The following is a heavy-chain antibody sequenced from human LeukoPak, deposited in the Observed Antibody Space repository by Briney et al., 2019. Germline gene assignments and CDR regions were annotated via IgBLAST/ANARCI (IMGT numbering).Heavy chain of an antibody. CDR3: ARVDGDPHYYYYYYMDV. J-gene: IGHJ6*03. D-gene: IGHD4-17*01. V-gene: IGHV4-39*07. CDR2: IYYSGST. CDR1: GGSISSSSYY. Sequence: SETLSLTCTVSGGSISSSSYYWGWIRQPPGKGLEWIGSIYYSGSTNYNPSLKSRVTISVDTSKNQFSLKLSSVTAADTAVYYCARVDGDPHYYYYYYMDVWGKGTTVTISS.